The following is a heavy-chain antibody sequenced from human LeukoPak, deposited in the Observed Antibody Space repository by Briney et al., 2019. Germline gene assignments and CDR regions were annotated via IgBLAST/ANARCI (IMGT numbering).Heavy chain of an antibody. CDR2: INQGGSDK. Sequence: PGGSLRLSCAASGFTFSGHWMSCVRQAPGKGLEWVANINQGGSDKYYVDSVKGRLTISRDNANNLLYLQMNSLRGEDTAVYYCTRDRSRAEDDWGQGTLVTVSS. CDR3: TRDRSRAEDD. CDR1: GFTFSGHW. D-gene: IGHD1-14*01. V-gene: IGHV3-7*01. J-gene: IGHJ4*02.